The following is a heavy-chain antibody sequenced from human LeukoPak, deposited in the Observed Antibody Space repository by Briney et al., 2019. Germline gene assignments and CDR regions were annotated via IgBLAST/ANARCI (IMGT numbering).Heavy chain of an antibody. CDR1: GFTFSSYA. CDR2: ISGSGGST. CDR3: AKSRDGYNSAADY. V-gene: IGHV3-23*01. D-gene: IGHD5-12*01. Sequence: GGSLRLTCAASGFTFSSYAMSWVRQAPGKGLEWVSGISGSGGSTYYADPVKGRFTISRDNSKNTLYLQMNSLRAEDTAVYYCAKSRDGYNSAADYWGQGTLVTVSS. J-gene: IGHJ4*02.